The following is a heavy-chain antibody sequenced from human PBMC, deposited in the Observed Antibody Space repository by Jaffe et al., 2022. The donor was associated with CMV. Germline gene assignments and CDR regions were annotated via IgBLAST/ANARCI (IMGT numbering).Heavy chain of an antibody. CDR1: GFTFSGSA. CDR2: IRSKANSYAT. Sequence: EVQLVESGGGLVQPGGSLKLSCAASGFTFSGSAMHWVRQASGKGLEWVGRIRSKANSYATAYAASVKGRFTISRDDSKNTAYLQMNSLKTEDTAVYYCTSPTYYYDSSGLDYYYYGMDVWGQGTTVTVSS. D-gene: IGHD3-22*01. V-gene: IGHV3-73*02. CDR3: TSPTYYYDSSGLDYYYYGMDV. J-gene: IGHJ6*02.